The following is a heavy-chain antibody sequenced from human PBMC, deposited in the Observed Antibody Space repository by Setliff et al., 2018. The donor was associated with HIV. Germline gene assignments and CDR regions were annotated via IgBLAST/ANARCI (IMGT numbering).Heavy chain of an antibody. J-gene: IGHJ4*02. Sequence: GGSLRLSCAASGFIFSDYEMNWVRQAPGKGLEWVSYITGSDGAVFYADSVKGRFTVSRDNAENSLSLQMNSLRAEDTAVYYCARLAPPDDYGDLGGIDHWGQGT. CDR3: ARLAPPDDYGDLGGIDH. V-gene: IGHV3-48*03. D-gene: IGHD4-17*01. CDR1: GFIFSDYE. CDR2: ITGSDGAV.